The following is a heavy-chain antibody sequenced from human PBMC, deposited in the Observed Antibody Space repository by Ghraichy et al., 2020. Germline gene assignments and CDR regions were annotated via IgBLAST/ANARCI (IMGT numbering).Heavy chain of an antibody. CDR3: ARRSAVAGTRGAFDI. Sequence: SETLSLTCTVSGGSISSSSYYWGWIRQPPGKGLEWIGSIYYSGSTYYNPSLKSRVTISVDTSKNQFSLKLSSVIAADTAVYYCARRSAVAGTRGAFDIWGQGTMVTVSS. D-gene: IGHD6-19*01. J-gene: IGHJ3*02. CDR1: GGSISSSSYY. CDR2: IYYSGST. V-gene: IGHV4-39*01.